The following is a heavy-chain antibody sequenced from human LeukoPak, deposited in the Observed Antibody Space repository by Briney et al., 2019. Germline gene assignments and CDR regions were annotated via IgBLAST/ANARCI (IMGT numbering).Heavy chain of an antibody. J-gene: IGHJ4*02. CDR2: IRGDESKT. CDR1: GFTFSTYW. CDR3: SRDTASAFDY. Sequence: GGSLRLSCAASGFTFSTYWMHWVRQDPGKWLGWLSGIRGDESKTTYADSVKGRFAISRDNANNKLYLQRNSLRAEDTAVYYCSRDTASAFDYWGQGTLVTVSS. D-gene: IGHD2-21*02. V-gene: IGHV3-74*01.